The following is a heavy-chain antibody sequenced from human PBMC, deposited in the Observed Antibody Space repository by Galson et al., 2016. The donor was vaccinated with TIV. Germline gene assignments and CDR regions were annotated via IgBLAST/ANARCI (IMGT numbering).Heavy chain of an antibody. D-gene: IGHD3-10*01. CDR1: GFTFSAYG. CDR2: IKRDDSEK. J-gene: IGHJ3*02. CDR3: TRQLLSESSVGFDI. Sequence: SLRLSCAASGFTFSAYGMHWDRQAPGKGLEWLANIKRDDSEKYYVDCVKGRFTISRDNAKNSLYLQMNSLTAEDTAVYYCTRQLLSESSVGFDIWGQGTMVTVSS. V-gene: IGHV3-7*01.